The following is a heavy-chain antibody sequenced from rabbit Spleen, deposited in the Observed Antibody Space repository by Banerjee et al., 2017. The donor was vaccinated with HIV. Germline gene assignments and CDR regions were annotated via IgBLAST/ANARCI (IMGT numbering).Heavy chain of an antibody. Sequence: QEQLVESGGGLVQPGGSLTLSCKASGFDFSHYGVSWVRQAPGKGLEWIACIDSGSSGFTYFASWAKGRFTISKTSSTTVTLQMTSLTAADTATYFCARDSGSSFSSYGMDLWGPGTLVTVS. D-gene: IGHD8-1*01. CDR3: ARDSGSSFSSYGMDL. CDR2: IDSGSSGFT. J-gene: IGHJ6*01. V-gene: IGHV1S45*01. CDR1: GFDFSHYG.